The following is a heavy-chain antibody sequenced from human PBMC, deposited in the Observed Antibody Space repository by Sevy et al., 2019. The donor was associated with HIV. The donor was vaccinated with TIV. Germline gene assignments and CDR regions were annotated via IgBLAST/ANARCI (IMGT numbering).Heavy chain of an antibody. CDR3: AKDTFQWLEVYYFDY. V-gene: IGHV3-23*01. CDR1: GFTFSSYA. CDR2: ISGRGGST. Sequence: GGCLRLSCAASGFTFSSYAMSWVRQAPGKGLEWVSAISGRGGSTYYADSVKGRFTISRDNSKITLYLQMNSLRAEDTAVYYCAKDTFQWLEVYYFDYWGQGTLVTVSS. J-gene: IGHJ4*02. D-gene: IGHD6-19*01.